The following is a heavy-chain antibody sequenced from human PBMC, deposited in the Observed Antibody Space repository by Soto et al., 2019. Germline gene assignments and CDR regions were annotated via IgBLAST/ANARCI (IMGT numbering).Heavy chain of an antibody. J-gene: IGHJ4*02. Sequence: GGSLRLSCAASGFTFSSYWMSWVRQAPGKGLEWVANIKQDGSEKYYVDSVKGRFTISRDNAKNSLYLQMNSLRAEDTAVYYCARDSMVRGVTPLPLDYWGQGTLVTVSS. CDR1: GFTFSSYW. CDR3: ARDSMVRGVTPLPLDY. CDR2: IKQDGSEK. D-gene: IGHD3-10*01. V-gene: IGHV3-7*01.